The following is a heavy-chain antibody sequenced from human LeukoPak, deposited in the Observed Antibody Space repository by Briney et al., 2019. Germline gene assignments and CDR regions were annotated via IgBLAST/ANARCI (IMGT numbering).Heavy chain of an antibody. V-gene: IGHV4-4*07. Sequence: PSETLSLTCTVSGGSISSYYWSRIRQPAGKGLEWIGRIYTSGSTNYNPSLKSRVTISVDTSKNQFSLKLSSVTAADTAVYYCARHDALYNWFDPWGQGTLVTVSS. CDR2: IYTSGST. J-gene: IGHJ5*02. CDR3: ARHDALYNWFDP. CDR1: GGSISSYY.